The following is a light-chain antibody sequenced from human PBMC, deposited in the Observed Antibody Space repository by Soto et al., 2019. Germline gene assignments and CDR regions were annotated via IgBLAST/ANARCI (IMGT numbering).Light chain of an antibody. CDR2: EVS. Sequence: QSALTQPASVSGSPGQSITISCTGTSSDVGGYNYVSWYQQHPGKAPKLMIYEVSNQPSGVSNRFSGSKSGNTASLTISGLQAEDEADYYCSSYTISSTLEVFGGGTKLTVL. CDR1: SSDVGGYNY. CDR3: SSYTISSTLEV. J-gene: IGLJ2*01. V-gene: IGLV2-14*01.